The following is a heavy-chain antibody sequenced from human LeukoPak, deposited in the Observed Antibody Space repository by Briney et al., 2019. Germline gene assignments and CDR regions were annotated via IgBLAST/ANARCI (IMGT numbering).Heavy chain of an antibody. J-gene: IGHJ4*02. V-gene: IGHV3-21*01. D-gene: IGHD1-1*01. Sequence: PGGSLRLSCAASGFTLSRYSMNWVRQAPGKGLEWVSSISSGSSYIYYAGSVKGRFTISRDNAKNSLYLQMNSLRVEDTAVYYCARGYWNFDNWGQGTLVSVSS. CDR2: ISSGSSYI. CDR3: ARGYWNFDN. CDR1: GFTLSRYS.